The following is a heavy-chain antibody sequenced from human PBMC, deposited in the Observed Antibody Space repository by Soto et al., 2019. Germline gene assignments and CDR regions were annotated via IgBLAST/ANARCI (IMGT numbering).Heavy chain of an antibody. Sequence: RASVKVSCKASGYTFTSYGISWVRQAPGQGLEWMGWIIAYNGNTNYAQKLQGRVTMTTDTSTSTAYMELGSLRSDDTAVYYCARDSGYCSSTSCYYNWFDPWGQGTLVTVSS. CDR2: IIAYNGNT. D-gene: IGHD2-2*01. CDR3: ARDSGYCSSTSCYYNWFDP. V-gene: IGHV1-18*01. CDR1: GYTFTSYG. J-gene: IGHJ5*02.